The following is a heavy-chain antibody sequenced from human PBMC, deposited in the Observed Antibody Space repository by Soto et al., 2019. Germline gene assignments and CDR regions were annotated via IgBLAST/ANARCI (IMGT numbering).Heavy chain of an antibody. V-gene: IGHV4-34*01. CDR2: INHSGST. D-gene: IGHD1-1*01. Sequence: PSETLSLTCAVYGGSFSGYYWSWIRQPPGKGLEWIGEINHSGSTNYNPSLKSRVTISVDNSKNTVFLHLADLRAEDTALYSCATGWTPLTTRYCGLDVWGQGTTVTVSS. J-gene: IGHJ6*02. CDR3: ATGWTPLTTRYCGLDV. CDR1: GGSFSGYY.